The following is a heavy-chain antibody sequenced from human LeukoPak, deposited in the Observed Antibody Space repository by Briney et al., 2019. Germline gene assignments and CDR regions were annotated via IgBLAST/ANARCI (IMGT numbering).Heavy chain of an antibody. CDR2: INPNSGGT. D-gene: IGHD3-3*01. CDR1: GYTFTGYY. J-gene: IGHJ4*02. Sequence: ASVKVSYKASGYTFTGYYIHWVRQAPGRGLEWMGWINPNSGGTSYAQKFQGRVTMTRDTSISTVYMELNRLRSDDTAVFYWARGSGGPPQVLDYWGQGTLVTVSS. CDR3: ARGSGGPPQVLDY. V-gene: IGHV1-2*02.